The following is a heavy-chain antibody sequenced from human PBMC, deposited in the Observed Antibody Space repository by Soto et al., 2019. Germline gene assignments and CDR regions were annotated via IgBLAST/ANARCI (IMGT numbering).Heavy chain of an antibody. CDR3: AKKVSSGPGSQYFDY. D-gene: IGHD3-10*01. J-gene: IGHJ4*02. Sequence: GGSLRLSCAASGFTFSSYSMSWVRQAPGKGLEWVSGFRTGGDDGTTYYADSVKGRFTISRDNSKNTLFLQMNSLRAEDTAIYYCAKKVSSGPGSQYFDYWGQGTLVTVSS. V-gene: IGHV3-23*01. CDR2: FRTGGDDGTT. CDR1: GFTFSSYS.